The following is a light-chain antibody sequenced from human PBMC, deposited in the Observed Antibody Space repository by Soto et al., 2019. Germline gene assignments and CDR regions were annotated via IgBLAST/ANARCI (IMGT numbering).Light chain of an antibody. Sequence: DIQMTQSPSSLSASVGDRVTITCQASQDITNFLNWYQQKPGKAPKLLIYDASSLQTGVPSRFSRSGSGTDFSFTISSLQPEDIATYYCQQLDDIPYSFGQGTKVAIK. CDR2: DAS. CDR3: QQLDDIPYS. J-gene: IGKJ2*03. CDR1: QDITNF. V-gene: IGKV1-33*01.